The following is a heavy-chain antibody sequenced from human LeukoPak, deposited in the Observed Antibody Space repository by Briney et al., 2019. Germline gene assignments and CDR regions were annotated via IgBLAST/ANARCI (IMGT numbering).Heavy chain of an antibody. CDR3: ASMVSYCSGGSCTDY. CDR2: ISYSGST. D-gene: IGHD2-15*01. CDR1: VGSISSSY. Sequence: SETLSLTRTVSVGSISSSYWSWIRQPPGKGLECSGYISYSGSTNYSPSLKSRVTISVDTSKNQFSLKLSSVTAADTAVYYCASMVSYCSGGSCTDYWGQGTLVTVSS. V-gene: IGHV4-59*01. J-gene: IGHJ4*02.